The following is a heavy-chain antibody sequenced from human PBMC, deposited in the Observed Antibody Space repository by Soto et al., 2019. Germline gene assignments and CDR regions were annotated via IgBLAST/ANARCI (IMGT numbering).Heavy chain of an antibody. CDR3: ARGVIH. Sequence: QVQLQESGPGLVKPSQTLSLTCTVSGCCISSGGYYWNWIRQHPGKCLEGIGYIYYSGSTYYNPAFKSRFTISVDTSKNLSSLKLSSVTAADTAVYYCARGVIHLVQGTLVTVSS. CDR2: IYYSGST. CDR1: GCCISSGGYY. J-gene: IGHJ4*02. D-gene: IGHD2-21*01. V-gene: IGHV4-31*03.